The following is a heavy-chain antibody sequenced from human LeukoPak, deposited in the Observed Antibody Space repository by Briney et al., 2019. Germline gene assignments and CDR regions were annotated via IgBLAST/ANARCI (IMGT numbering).Heavy chain of an antibody. CDR3: ARHPRPLYCSGGSCYPENNWFDP. J-gene: IGHJ5*02. V-gene: IGHV5-51*01. CDR2: IYPGDSDT. Sequence: GESLKISYKGSGYSFTSYWIGWMRQMPGKGLEWMGIIYPGDSDTRYSPSFQGQVTISADKSISTAYLQWSSLKASDTAMYYCARHPRPLYCSGGSCYPENNWFDPWGQGTLVTVSS. D-gene: IGHD2-15*01. CDR1: GYSFTSYW.